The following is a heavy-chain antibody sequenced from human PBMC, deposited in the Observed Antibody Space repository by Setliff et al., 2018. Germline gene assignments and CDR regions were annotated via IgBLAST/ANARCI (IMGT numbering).Heavy chain of an antibody. D-gene: IGHD3-22*01. J-gene: IGHJ3*02. Sequence: SGPTLVNPTQTLTLTCTFSGFSLNNSGVGVGWIRQPPGKALELLALIYWDDDKRYSPSLRSRVTISKDTSKSQVVLTMTNMDPADTGTYYCARTRADPYYYDSRGYYYDAFDIWGQGTLVTVSS. CDR2: IYWDDDK. CDR3: ARTRADPYYYDSRGYYYDAFDI. V-gene: IGHV2-5*02. CDR1: GFSLNNSGVG.